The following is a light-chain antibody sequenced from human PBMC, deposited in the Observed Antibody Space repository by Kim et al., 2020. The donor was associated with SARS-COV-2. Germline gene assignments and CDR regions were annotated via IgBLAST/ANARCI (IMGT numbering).Light chain of an antibody. CDR3: SSYTSTYVI. Sequence: QSALTQPASVSGSPGQSITISSTGTRSDVGGYNYVSWYQQHPGNPPQLMIYDVRDRPSGVYNRFSGSKSGHTASLTISGLQAEDEADYYGSSYTSTYVIFGGGTQLTVL. CDR1: RSDVGGYNY. J-gene: IGLJ2*01. CDR2: DVR. V-gene: IGLV2-14*03.